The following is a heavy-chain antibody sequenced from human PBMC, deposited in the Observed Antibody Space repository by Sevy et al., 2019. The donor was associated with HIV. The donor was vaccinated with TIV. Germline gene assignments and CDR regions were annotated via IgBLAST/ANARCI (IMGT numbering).Heavy chain of an antibody. V-gene: IGHV3-21*01. Sequence: GGSLRLSCAASGFNLSTYTMNWVRQAPGKGLEWVSSISSSSSYIYYADSVKGRFTISRDNAKNSLYLQMNSLRAEDTAVYYCAREDFWSGFDYWGQGALVTVSS. J-gene: IGHJ4*02. CDR2: ISSSSSYI. CDR3: AREDFWSGFDY. D-gene: IGHD3-3*01. CDR1: GFNLSTYT.